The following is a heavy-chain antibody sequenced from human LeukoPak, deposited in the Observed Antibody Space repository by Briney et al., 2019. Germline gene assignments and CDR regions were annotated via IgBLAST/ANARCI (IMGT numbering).Heavy chain of an antibody. J-gene: IGHJ4*02. CDR3: ARNRGPGGGYFDY. V-gene: IGHV3-7*05. Sequence: GGSLRLSCSGFTFSSYWMSWVRQAPGRGLQWVANIKPDGSVKSYAYSVKGRSTISGDNSKNSLYLQMNSLRAEDTAVYYCARNRGPGGGYFDYWGQGTLVTVSS. D-gene: IGHD1/OR15-1a*01. CDR1: GFTFSSYW. CDR2: IKPDGSVK.